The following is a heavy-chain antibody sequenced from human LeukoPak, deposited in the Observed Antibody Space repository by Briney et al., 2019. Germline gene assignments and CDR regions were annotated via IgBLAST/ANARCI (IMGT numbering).Heavy chain of an antibody. D-gene: IGHD3-10*01. V-gene: IGHV6-1*01. CDR3: AREFTVVGGVVNAFDI. CDR2: TSYRSKWYP. CDR1: GDSVPSNSAA. J-gene: IGHJ3*02. Sequence: SQTLSLTCAISGDSVPSNSAAWNWIRQSPSRGLEWLVRTSYRSKWYPDYAVSGKSLISVKPDTSTNQFSLQLNSVTPEDTAVYYCAREFTVVGGVVNAFDIWGQGAMVTVSS.